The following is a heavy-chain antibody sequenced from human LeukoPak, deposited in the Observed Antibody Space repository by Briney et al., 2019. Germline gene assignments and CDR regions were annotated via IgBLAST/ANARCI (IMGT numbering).Heavy chain of an antibody. CDR3: AREYNWNYDY. V-gene: IGHV1-18*01. D-gene: IGHD1-7*01. Sequence: ASVKVSCKASNYTFTSYGIGWVRQAPGQGLEWMGWISTYNGNTNYAQKLQGRVTMSTDTSTSTGYLELRSLKSDDTAVYYCAREYNWNYDYWGQGTLVTVSS. J-gene: IGHJ4*02. CDR1: NYTFTSYG. CDR2: ISTYNGNT.